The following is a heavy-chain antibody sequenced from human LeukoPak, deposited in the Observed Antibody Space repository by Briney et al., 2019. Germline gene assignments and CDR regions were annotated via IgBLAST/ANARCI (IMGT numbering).Heavy chain of an antibody. J-gene: IGHJ6*03. CDR3: AMGYSYGPSDMDV. D-gene: IGHD5-18*01. Sequence: ASVKVSCKASGYTFTSYAMNWVRQAPGQGLEWMGWINTNTGNPTYAQGFTGRFVFSLGTSVSTAYLQISSLKAEDTAVYYCAMGYSYGPSDMDVWGKGTTVTVSS. CDR2: INTNTGNP. CDR1: GYTFTSYA. V-gene: IGHV7-4-1*02.